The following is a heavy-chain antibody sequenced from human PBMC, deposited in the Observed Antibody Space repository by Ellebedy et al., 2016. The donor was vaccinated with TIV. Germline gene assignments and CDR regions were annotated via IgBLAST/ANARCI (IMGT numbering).Heavy chain of an antibody. Sequence: AASVKVSCKASAHTIRNFGFIWVRQAPGRGLEWMGWISTHNGNTNYAQKIQVRVTMTTETSTSTTFLELRRLTSDDTALYYCASGAHPGPFDKWGQGTMVTVSS. V-gene: IGHV1-18*01. CDR2: ISTHNGNT. CDR3: ASGAHPGPFDK. CDR1: AHTIRNFG. D-gene: IGHD3-16*01. J-gene: IGHJ3*02.